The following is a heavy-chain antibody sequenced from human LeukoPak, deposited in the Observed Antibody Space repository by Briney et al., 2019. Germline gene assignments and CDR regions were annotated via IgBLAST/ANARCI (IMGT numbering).Heavy chain of an antibody. J-gene: IGHJ4*02. D-gene: IGHD4-17*01. V-gene: IGHV4-34*01. Sequence: SETLSLTCAVYGGSFSGYYWSWIRQPPGKGLEWIGEINHSGSTNYNPPLKSRVTISVDTSKNQFSLKLSSVTAADTAVYYCARGYGDYYGPDYWGQGTLVTVSS. CDR2: INHSGST. CDR1: GGSFSGYY. CDR3: ARGYGDYYGPDY.